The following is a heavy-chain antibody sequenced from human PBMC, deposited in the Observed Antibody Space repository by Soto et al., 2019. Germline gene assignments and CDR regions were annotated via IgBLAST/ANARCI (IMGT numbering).Heavy chain of an antibody. CDR1: GFTFSSYS. V-gene: IGHV3-21*01. J-gene: IGHJ3*02. CDR2: ISSSSSYI. Sequence: ESGGGLVKPGGSLRLSCAASGFTFSSYSMNWVRQAPGKGLEWVSSISSSSSYIYYADSVKGRFTISRDNAKNSLYLQMNSLRAEDTAVYYCARDRKGYYDSSGSIWGQGTMVTVSS. D-gene: IGHD3-22*01. CDR3: ARDRKGYYDSSGSI.